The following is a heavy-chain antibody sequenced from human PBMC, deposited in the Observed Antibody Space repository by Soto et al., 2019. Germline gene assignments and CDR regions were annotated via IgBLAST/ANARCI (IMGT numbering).Heavy chain of an antibody. Sequence: SETLSLTCTVSGGSISSGGYYWSWIRQHPGKGLEWIGYIYYSGSTYYNPSLKSRVTISVDTSKNQFSLKLSSVTAADTAVYYWERDRGGMGGGRGVFFDIWGKGTVVTFPS. CDR2: IYYSGST. D-gene: IGHD1-26*01. CDR3: ERDRGGMGGGRGVFFDI. CDR1: GGSISSGGYY. V-gene: IGHV4-31*03. J-gene: IGHJ3*02.